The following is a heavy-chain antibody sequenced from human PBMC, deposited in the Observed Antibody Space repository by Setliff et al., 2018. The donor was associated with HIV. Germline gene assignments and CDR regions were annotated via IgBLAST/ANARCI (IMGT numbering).Heavy chain of an antibody. J-gene: IGHJ6*02. D-gene: IGHD6-6*01. Sequence: PSETLSLTCAVSGYSISSDYYWGWIRQPPGKGLEWIGDISHSGSTYYNPSLKSRFTISMDTSKNQFSLKVTSVTAADTAVYYCARSPSYSSSFSYYYYSMDVWGQGTTVTVSS. CDR3: ARSPSYSSSFSYYYYSMDV. V-gene: IGHV4-38-2*01. CDR1: GYSISSDYY. CDR2: ISHSGST.